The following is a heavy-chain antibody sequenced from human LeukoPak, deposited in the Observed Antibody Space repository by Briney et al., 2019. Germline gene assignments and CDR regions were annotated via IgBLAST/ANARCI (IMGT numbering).Heavy chain of an antibody. V-gene: IGHV3-23*01. CDR3: AKDRAQQLVLDF. J-gene: IGHJ4*02. Sequence: GGSLRLSCAASGFTFSSYAMSWVRQAPGKGLEWVSAIIGIGSSTYYADSVKGRFTISRDNSKNTLFLQMNSLRAEDTAVYYCAKDRAQQLVLDFWGQGTLVTVSS. CDR2: IIGIGSST. D-gene: IGHD6-13*01. CDR1: GFTFSSYA.